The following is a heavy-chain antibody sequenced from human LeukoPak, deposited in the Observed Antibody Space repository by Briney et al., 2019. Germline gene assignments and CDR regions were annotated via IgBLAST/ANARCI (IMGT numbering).Heavy chain of an antibody. CDR3: ARVAIEMATLGAFDI. CDR1: GYTFTSYG. J-gene: IGHJ3*02. D-gene: IGHD5-24*01. Sequence: GASVKVSCKASGYTFTSYGISWVRQAPGQGLEWMGWISAYNGNTNYAQKLQGRVTMTTDTSTSTAYMELRSLRSDDTAVYYCARVAIEMATLGAFDIWGQGTMVTVSS. CDR2: ISAYNGNT. V-gene: IGHV1-18*01.